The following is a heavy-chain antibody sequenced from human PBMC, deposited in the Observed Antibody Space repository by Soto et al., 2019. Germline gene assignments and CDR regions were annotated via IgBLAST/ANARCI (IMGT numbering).Heavy chain of an antibody. CDR2: INPIGGST. V-gene: IGHV1-46*01. CDR3: ARVGSSGESYFDY. D-gene: IGHD6-19*01. CDR1: GYTFTSYN. Sequence: ASVKISCKASGYTFTSYNMHWVRQAPGQGLEWMGIINPIGGSTSHAQKFQGRVTMTRDTSTSTVYMELSSLESEDTAVYYCARVGSSGESYFDYWGEGTLVTVSS. J-gene: IGHJ4*02.